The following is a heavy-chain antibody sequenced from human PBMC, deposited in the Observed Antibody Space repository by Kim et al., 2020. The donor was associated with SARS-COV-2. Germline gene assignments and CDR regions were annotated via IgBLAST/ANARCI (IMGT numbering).Heavy chain of an antibody. CDR1: GFTVSSNY. CDR2: IYSGGST. V-gene: IGHV3-66*02. J-gene: IGHJ6*02. Sequence: GGSLRLSCAASGFTVSSNYMSWVRQAPGKGLEWVSVIYSGGSTYYADSVKGRFTISRDNSKNTLYLQMNSLRAEDTAVYYCARDMYYDYVWGRYRPASFFHHYYGRDVRGQGTTVTVSS. CDR3: ARDMYYDYVWGRYRPASFFHHYYGRDV. D-gene: IGHD3-16*02.